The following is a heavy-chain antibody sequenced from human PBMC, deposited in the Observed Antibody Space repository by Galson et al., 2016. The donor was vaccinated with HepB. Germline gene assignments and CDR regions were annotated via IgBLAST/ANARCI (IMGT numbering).Heavy chain of an antibody. J-gene: IGHJ6*02. V-gene: IGHV1-46*01. CDR1: GYSFTSYF. Sequence: SVKVSCKASGYSFTSYFVHWVRQAPGHGLEWMGVVNPVGTGSPRYARKFQGRVTMTADTSTSIVYLEVSSLRSEDTAVYFCARGDKFYSFGLDVWGQGTAVSVSS. D-gene: IGHD3-10*01. CDR2: VNPVGTGSP. CDR3: ARGDKFYSFGLDV.